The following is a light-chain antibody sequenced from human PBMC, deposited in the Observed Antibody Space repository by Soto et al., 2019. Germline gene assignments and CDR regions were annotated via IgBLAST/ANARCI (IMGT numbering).Light chain of an antibody. CDR1: QSISRW. V-gene: IGKV1-5*01. J-gene: IGKJ1*01. CDR3: QQYCRSPPT. CDR2: AAS. Sequence: DIQMTQSLSTLSASVGDRVTITCRASQSISRWLAWYQQKPGQPPRLLIYAASSRESGIPDRFSGSGSGTDFTLTISRLEPEDFAVYYCQQYCRSPPTFGQGTKVDI.